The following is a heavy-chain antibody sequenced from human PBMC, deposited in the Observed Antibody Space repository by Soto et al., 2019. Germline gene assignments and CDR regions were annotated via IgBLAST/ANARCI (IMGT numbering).Heavy chain of an antibody. V-gene: IGHV1-18*01. J-gene: IGHJ4*02. Sequence: QVQLVQSGAEVKKPGASVKVSCKASGFTFNDYAFTWVRQAPGQGLEWMGWISAYNGNTNYAQKFQGRVTMTTDTATSTAYMERRSLRSDGTDVYYCEREGYYFDSSGYWAYWGQGTLVTVSS. CDR1: GFTFNDYA. CDR3: EREGYYFDSSGYWAY. CDR2: ISAYNGNT. D-gene: IGHD3-22*01.